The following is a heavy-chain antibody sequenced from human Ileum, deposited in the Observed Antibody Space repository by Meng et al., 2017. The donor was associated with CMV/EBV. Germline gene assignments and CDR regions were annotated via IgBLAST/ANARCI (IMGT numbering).Heavy chain of an antibody. CDR1: GGSVKSASYC. V-gene: IGHV4-61*01. CDR2: MFYSGST. J-gene: IGHJ5*02. D-gene: IGHD2/OR15-2a*01. CDR3: ARSRISTSPNWFDP. Sequence: FGGSVKSASYCWSWVRQTPGKRLEWIGDMFYSGSTTYNHSLKSRVTILVDTSKNQFSLNLRSVTAADTAVYYCARSRISTSPNWFDPWGQGTLVTVSS.